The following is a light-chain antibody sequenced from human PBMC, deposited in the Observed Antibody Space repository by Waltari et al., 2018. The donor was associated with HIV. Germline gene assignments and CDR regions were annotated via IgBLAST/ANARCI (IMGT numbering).Light chain of an antibody. CDR2: TGS. J-gene: IGKJ2*01. V-gene: IGKV2-30*01. Sequence: DVVMTQSPLSLPVTLGQPASISCRSSQSLAYSDGPIYLNWFHQRPGPAPRRLIYTGSDRDAGVPDRFTGSGSGTDFTLKISRVEAEDVGIFYCVQGTHWPPTFGQGTKLEIK. CDR1: QSLAYSDGPIY. CDR3: VQGTHWPPT.